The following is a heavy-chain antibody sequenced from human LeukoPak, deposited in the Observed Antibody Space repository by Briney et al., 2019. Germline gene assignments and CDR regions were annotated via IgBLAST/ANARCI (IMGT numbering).Heavy chain of an antibody. CDR2: IYYSGST. J-gene: IGHJ4*02. CDR3: ARATSGYIDY. CDR1: GGSISSSSYY. Sequence: SETLSLTCTVSGGSISSSSYYWSWIRQPPGKGLEWIGYIYYSGSTNYNPSLKSRVTISVDTSKNQFSLKLSSVPAADTAVYYCARATSGYIDYWGQGTLVTVSS. D-gene: IGHD2-15*01. V-gene: IGHV4-61*01.